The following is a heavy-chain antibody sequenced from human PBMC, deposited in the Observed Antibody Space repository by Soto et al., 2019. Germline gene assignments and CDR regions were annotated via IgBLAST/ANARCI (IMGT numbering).Heavy chain of an antibody. CDR2: ISVYNGKT. CDR1: GYTLTPYG. J-gene: IGHJ6*03. Sequence: QVQLVQSGAEVKKPGDSVKVSFKASGYTLTPYGISWVRQAPGQGLEWMGGISVYNGKTNYAQNLQGRVTMTTDTATSTAYMELRSLTSDETAVYFCARDRAAYCGGDCNMDVWGKGTTVTVS. CDR3: ARDRAAYCGGDCNMDV. V-gene: IGHV1-18*01. D-gene: IGHD2-21*01.